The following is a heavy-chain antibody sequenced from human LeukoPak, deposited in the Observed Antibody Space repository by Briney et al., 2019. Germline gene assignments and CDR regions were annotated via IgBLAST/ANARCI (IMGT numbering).Heavy chain of an antibody. CDR1: GFTFSSYS. J-gene: IGHJ4*02. CDR3: ARDRCSSTSCSFDY. Sequence: GGSLRLSCAASGFTFSSYSMNWVRQAPGKGLEWVSSISSSSSYIYYADSVKGRFTISRDNAKNSLYLQMNSLRAEDTAVYYCARDRCSSTSCSFDYWGQGTLVTVSS. V-gene: IGHV3-21*01. CDR2: ISSSSSYI. D-gene: IGHD2-2*01.